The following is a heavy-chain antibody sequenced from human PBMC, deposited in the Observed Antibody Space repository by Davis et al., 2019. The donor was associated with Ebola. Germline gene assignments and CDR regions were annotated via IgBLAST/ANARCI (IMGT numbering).Heavy chain of an antibody. D-gene: IGHD3-10*01. CDR3: ASSPYYHGSGRGYYGMDV. Sequence: ASVKVSCKASGYTFTSYDINWVRQATGQGLEWMGWMNPNSGNTGYAQKFQGRVTMTRNTSISTAYMELSSLRSEDTAVYYCASSPYYHGSGRGYYGMDVWGKGTTVTVPS. J-gene: IGHJ6*04. CDR2: MNPNSGNT. CDR1: GYTFTSYD. V-gene: IGHV1-8*01.